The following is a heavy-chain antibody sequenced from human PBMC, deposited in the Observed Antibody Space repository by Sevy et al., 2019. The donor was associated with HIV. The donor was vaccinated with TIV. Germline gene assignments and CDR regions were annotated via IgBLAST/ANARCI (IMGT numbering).Heavy chain of an antibody. CDR1: GFTFSSYR. Sequence: GGSLRLSCAASGFTFSSYRMTWVRQAPGKGLEWVSCISSTSAYINYANSVKCRFTISRDNAKNLLYLQMHSLRAEETAVYYWARAVLEISTWRSDYWGQGTLVTVSS. V-gene: IGHV3-21*01. CDR2: ISSTSAYI. D-gene: IGHD1-1*01. CDR3: ARAVLEISTWRSDY. J-gene: IGHJ4*02.